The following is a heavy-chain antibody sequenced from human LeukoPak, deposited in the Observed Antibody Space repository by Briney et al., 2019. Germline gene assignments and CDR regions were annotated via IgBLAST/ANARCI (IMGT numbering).Heavy chain of an antibody. CDR3: AKTFNADVYFES. Sequence: PSETLSLTCEVAGDSLSSGGYSWSWSRQPPGKGLEWIGYIRYSGSTYYNPSLKSRLTMSVEASKTQFSLRLSSVTAAATAVYYCAKTFNADVYFESWGQGILVTVSS. CDR1: GDSLSSGGYS. CDR2: IRYSGST. D-gene: IGHD3-16*01. V-gene: IGHV4-30-4*07. J-gene: IGHJ4*02.